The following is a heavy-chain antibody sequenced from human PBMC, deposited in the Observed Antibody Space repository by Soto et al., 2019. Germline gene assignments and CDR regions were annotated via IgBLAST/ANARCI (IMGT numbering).Heavy chain of an antibody. Sequence: SETLSLTCTVSGGPFSRGVYYWSWIRQHPGKGLECIGYIFYTGSTYYNPTLKSRVTMSVDTSKNQFSLKLSSVTAADTAVYYCARGYGRNFDYGGQGTLVTV. V-gene: IGHV4-31*03. CDR2: IFYTGST. CDR3: ARGYGRNFDY. J-gene: IGHJ4*02. CDR1: GGPFSRGVYY. D-gene: IGHD5-18*01.